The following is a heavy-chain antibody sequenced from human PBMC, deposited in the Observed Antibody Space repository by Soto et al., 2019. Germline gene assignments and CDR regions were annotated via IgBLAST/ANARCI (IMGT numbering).Heavy chain of an antibody. CDR1: GFTFSSYA. J-gene: IGHJ6*03. D-gene: IGHD4-17*01. CDR2: ISGSGGST. Sequence: GGSLRLSCAASGFTFSSYAMSWVRQAPGKGLEWVSAISGSGGSTYYADSVKGRFTISRDNSKNTLYLQMNSLRAEDTAVYYCAIRPTPVYGDYAEYYYYYMDVWGKGTTVTVSS. V-gene: IGHV3-23*01. CDR3: AIRPTPVYGDYAEYYYYYMDV.